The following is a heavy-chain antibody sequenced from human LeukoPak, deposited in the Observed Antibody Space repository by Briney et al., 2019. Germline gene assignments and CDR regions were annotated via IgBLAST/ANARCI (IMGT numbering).Heavy chain of an antibody. CDR3: ARDGWRAINY. Sequence: GGSLRLSCASSGFTFITYWMSWVRQAPGKGLEWVANIKEDGSDKNYVDSVRGRFTISRDNAKNSLFLQMNSLRAEDTAVYYCARDGWRAINYWGQGTLVTVS. V-gene: IGHV3-7*01. CDR2: IKEDGSDK. J-gene: IGHJ4*02. D-gene: IGHD5-24*01. CDR1: GFTFITYW.